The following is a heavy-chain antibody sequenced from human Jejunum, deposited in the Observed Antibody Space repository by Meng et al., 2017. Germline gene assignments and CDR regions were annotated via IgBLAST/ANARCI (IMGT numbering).Heavy chain of an antibody. CDR3: ARTSGYRNCFDP. CDR2: INTDTGNP. J-gene: IGHJ5*02. Sequence: VPLSQSGSELKNPGAPGTVCCKASGYLLSPYAMNWVRQAPGQGLEWMGWINTDTGNPTHAPGFTGRFVFSVDTSVRTAYLQITSLQAEDTAVYYCARTSGYRNCFDPWGQGTLVTVSS. V-gene: IGHV7-4-1*02. CDR1: GYLLSPYA. D-gene: IGHD3-3*01.